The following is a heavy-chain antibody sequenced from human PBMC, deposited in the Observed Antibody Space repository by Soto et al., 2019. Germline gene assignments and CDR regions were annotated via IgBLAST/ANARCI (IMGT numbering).Heavy chain of an antibody. Sequence: ASVKVSCKASGYTFTSYAMHWVRKAPGQRLEWMGWINAGNGNTKYSQKFQGRVTITRDTSASTAYMELSSLRSEDTAVYYCARDYDSSGYPRYYFDYWGQGTLVTVSS. CDR1: GYTFTSYA. V-gene: IGHV1-3*01. D-gene: IGHD3-22*01. J-gene: IGHJ4*02. CDR2: INAGNGNT. CDR3: ARDYDSSGYPRYYFDY.